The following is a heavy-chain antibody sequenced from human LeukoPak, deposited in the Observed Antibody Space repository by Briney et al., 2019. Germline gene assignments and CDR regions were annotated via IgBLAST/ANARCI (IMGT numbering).Heavy chain of an antibody. V-gene: IGHV1-69*05. J-gene: IGHJ4*02. D-gene: IGHD3-3*01. CDR2: IIPIFGTA. CDR1: GGTFSSYA. CDR3: AREGSPDDFWSGYSPYYFDY. Sequence: SVKVSCTASGGTFSSYAISWVRQAPGQGLEWMGRIIPIFGTANYAQKFQGRVTITTDESTSTAYMELSSLRSEDTAVDYCAREGSPDDFWSGYSPYYFDYWGQGTLVTVSS.